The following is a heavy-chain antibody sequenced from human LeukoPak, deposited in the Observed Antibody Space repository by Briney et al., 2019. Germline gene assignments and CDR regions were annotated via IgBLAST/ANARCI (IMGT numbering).Heavy chain of an antibody. J-gene: IGHJ4*02. V-gene: IGHV3-23*01. CDR3: AKKPPDSSGNPAYD. CDR2: ISRSGTET. CDR1: GFTFSSYA. Sequence: GGSLRLSCAASGFTFSSYAMNWVRQAPGKGLEWVSVISRSGTETYHADSVRGRFTISRDNAKNTLYLQMNSLRAEDTAVYYCAKKPPDSSGNPAYDWGQGTLVTVSS. D-gene: IGHD4-23*01.